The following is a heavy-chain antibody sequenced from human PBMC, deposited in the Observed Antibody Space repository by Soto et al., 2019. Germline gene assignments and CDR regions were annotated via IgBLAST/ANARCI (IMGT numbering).Heavy chain of an antibody. V-gene: IGHV1-3*01. CDR1: GYTFTSYV. Sequence: ASVKVSCKASGYTFTSYVIHWVRQAPGQRLEWMGWINAGNGNTKYSQKFQGRVTITRDTSASTAYMELSSLRSEDTAVYYCARQIVVVPAAWGAFDIWGQGTMVTVSS. CDR3: ARQIVVVPAAWGAFDI. D-gene: IGHD2-2*01. CDR2: INAGNGNT. J-gene: IGHJ3*02.